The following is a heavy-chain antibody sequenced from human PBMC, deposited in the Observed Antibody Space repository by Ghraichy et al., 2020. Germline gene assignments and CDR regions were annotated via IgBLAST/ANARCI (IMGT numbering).Heavy chain of an antibody. CDR3: ARDASGFDY. D-gene: IGHD1-14*01. CDR2: IWYDGSKK. V-gene: IGHV3-33*01. CDR1: GIPFSTYG. J-gene: IGHJ4*02. Sequence: GGSLRLSCAVSGIPFSTYGMHWVRQAPGKGLEWVAVIWYDGSKKYYADSVKGRFTISRDNSKNTVYLQMNSLRAEDTAVYYCARDASGFDYWGQGTLVTVSS.